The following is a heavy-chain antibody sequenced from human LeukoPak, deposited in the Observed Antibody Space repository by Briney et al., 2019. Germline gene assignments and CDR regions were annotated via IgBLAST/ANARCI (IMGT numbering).Heavy chain of an antibody. CDR3: ARILGEFSLPDY. V-gene: IGHV3-20*04. CDR2: INWNGGST. D-gene: IGHD3-16*01. CDR1: GFTFDDYG. Sequence: GGSLRLSCAASGFTFDDYGMSWVRQGPGKGLEWVSGINWNGGSTGYADSVKGRFTISRDNAKNSLYLQMNSLRAEDTGVYFCARILGEFSLPDYWGQGTLVTVSS. J-gene: IGHJ4*02.